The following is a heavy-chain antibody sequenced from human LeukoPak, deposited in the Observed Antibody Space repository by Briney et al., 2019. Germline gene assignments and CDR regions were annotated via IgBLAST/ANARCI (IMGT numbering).Heavy chain of an antibody. CDR1: GGSFSGYY. CDR2: INHSGST. CDR3: ARGGFDYGDYGETYWYFDL. Sequence: PSETLSLTSAVYGGSFSGYYWSWIRPPPGQGREWMGEINHSGSTTYKPSRKRRVTISVDTSKNQFSLKLSSVTAADAAVYYCARGGFDYGDYGETYWYFDLWGRGTMVTVSS. J-gene: IGHJ2*01. V-gene: IGHV4-34*01. D-gene: IGHD4-17*01.